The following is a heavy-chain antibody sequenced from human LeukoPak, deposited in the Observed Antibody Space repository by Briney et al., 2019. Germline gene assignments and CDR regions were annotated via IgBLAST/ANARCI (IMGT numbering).Heavy chain of an antibody. CDR2: IKQDGSEK. D-gene: IGHD4-17*01. CDR3: ARDGWYDYGDYDWFDP. V-gene: IGHV3-7*01. Sequence: GGSLRLSCAASGFTFSSYWMSWVRQAPGKGLEWVANIKQDGSEKYYVDSVKGRFTISRDNAKNSLYLQMNSLRAEDTAVYYCARDGWYDYGDYDWFDPWGQGTLVTVSS. CDR1: GFTFSSYW. J-gene: IGHJ5*02.